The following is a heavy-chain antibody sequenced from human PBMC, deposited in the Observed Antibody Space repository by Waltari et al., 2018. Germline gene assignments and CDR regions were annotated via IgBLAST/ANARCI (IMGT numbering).Heavy chain of an antibody. CDR3: TRRDRYCTSTTCPDGFDI. J-gene: IGHJ6*02. CDR1: GASISTGGYY. Sequence: QVQLQESGPGLVKPSQILSLTCPVPGASISTGGYYWTWIRQHPGKGLEWIGHVYYSGTTYYNPSLKSRIIISLDTSKNQFSLKLYFVTAADTAVYFCTRRDRYCTSTTCPDGFDIWGQGTTVTVSS. V-gene: IGHV4-31*03. D-gene: IGHD2-2*01. CDR2: VYYSGTT.